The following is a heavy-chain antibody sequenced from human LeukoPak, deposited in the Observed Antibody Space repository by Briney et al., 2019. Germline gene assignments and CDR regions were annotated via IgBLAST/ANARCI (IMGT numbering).Heavy chain of an antibody. D-gene: IGHD6-25*01. CDR1: GGSFSSYY. V-gene: IGHV4-59*01. J-gene: IGHJ3*02. Sequence: SETLSLTCTVSGGSFSSYYWNWIRQSPGKGLEWIGYVFQWEHQLLPNYNPSLKTRVTISVDTSKNQFSLNLNSVTAADTAVYYCAXDLXQRXHXXXXXIWGXXXMXTVSS. CDR2: VFQWEH. CDR3: AXDLXQRXHXXXXXI.